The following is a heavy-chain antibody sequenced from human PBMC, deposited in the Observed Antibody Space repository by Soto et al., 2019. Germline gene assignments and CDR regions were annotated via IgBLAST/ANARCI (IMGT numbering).Heavy chain of an antibody. CDR2: IYHSGST. Sequence: PSETLSLTCEVSGGSISSSNWWSWVRQPPGKGLEWIGEIYHSGSTNYNPSLKSRVTISVDKSKNQFSLKLSSVTAADTAVYYCARDRVLWFGETGAQATYYFDYWGQGTLVTVSS. CDR1: GGSISSSNW. V-gene: IGHV4-4*02. J-gene: IGHJ4*02. D-gene: IGHD3-10*01. CDR3: ARDRVLWFGETGAQATYYFDY.